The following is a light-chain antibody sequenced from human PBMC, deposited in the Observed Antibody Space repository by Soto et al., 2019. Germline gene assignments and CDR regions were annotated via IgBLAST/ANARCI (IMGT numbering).Light chain of an antibody. Sequence: QSALTQPASVSGSPGQSITISCTGTSSDVGAYNYVSWYQQHPGKAPKLMIYEVRNRPSGVSNRFSGSKSGNTASLTISGLQAEDEADYYFSSYTSSSTLVFGGGTKLTVL. CDR2: EVR. CDR1: SSDVGAYNY. V-gene: IGLV2-14*01. CDR3: SSYTSSSTLV. J-gene: IGLJ2*01.